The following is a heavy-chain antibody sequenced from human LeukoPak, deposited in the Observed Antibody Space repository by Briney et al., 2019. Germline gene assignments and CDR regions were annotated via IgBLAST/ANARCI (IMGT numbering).Heavy chain of an antibody. CDR2: MYHSWST. CDR3: ARAPVGSGWVINWFDP. CDR1: GYSISSGYY. D-gene: IGHD6-19*01. J-gene: IGHJ5*02. Sequence: SETLSLTCAVSGYSISSGYYWGWIRQPPGKRLEWIGSMYHSWSTYYNPSLKSRVTISVDTSKNQFSLKLSSVTAADTAVYYCARAPVGSGWVINWFDPWGQGTLVTVSS. V-gene: IGHV4-38-2*01.